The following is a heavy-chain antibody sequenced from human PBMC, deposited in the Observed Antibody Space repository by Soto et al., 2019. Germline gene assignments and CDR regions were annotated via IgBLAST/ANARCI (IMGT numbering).Heavy chain of an antibody. V-gene: IGHV1-18*01. CDR3: ARTIVVVVAATKFTFDP. CDR1: GYTFTSYG. J-gene: IGHJ5*02. D-gene: IGHD2-15*01. Sequence: ASVKVSCKASGYTFTSYGISWVRQAPGQGLEWMGWISAYNGNTNYAQKLQGRVTMTTDTSTSTAYMELRSLRSDDTAVYHCARTIVVVVAATKFTFDPWGQGTLVTVSS. CDR2: ISAYNGNT.